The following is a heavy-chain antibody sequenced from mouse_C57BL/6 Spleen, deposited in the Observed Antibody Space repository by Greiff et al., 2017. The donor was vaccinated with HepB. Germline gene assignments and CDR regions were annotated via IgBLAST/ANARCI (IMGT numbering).Heavy chain of an antibody. CDR2: ISSGGSYT. V-gene: IGHV5-6*01. CDR1: GFTFSSYG. J-gene: IGHJ2*01. CDR3: ARQDDYENYFDY. Sequence: EVQGVESGGDLVKPGGSLKLSCAASGFTFSSYGMSWVRQTPDKRLEWVATISSGGSYTYYPDSVKGRFTISRDNAKNTLYLQMSSLKSEDTAMYYCARQDDYENYFDYWGQGTTLTVSS. D-gene: IGHD2-4*01.